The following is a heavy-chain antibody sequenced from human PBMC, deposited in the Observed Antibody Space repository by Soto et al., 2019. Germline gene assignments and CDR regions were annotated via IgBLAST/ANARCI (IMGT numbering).Heavy chain of an antibody. CDR2: IYCSGST. Sequence: SETVSLTCTVSGGSISSSSYYWGWIRQPPGKGLERIGRIYCSGSTYYNPSLKSRVTISVDTSKNQFSLKLSSVTAADTAVYYCASLFVYYDFWSGYYSGRWFDPWGHGTLVTVS. J-gene: IGHJ5*02. CDR1: GGSISSSSYY. V-gene: IGHV4-39*01. CDR3: ASLFVYYDFWSGYYSGRWFDP. D-gene: IGHD3-3*01.